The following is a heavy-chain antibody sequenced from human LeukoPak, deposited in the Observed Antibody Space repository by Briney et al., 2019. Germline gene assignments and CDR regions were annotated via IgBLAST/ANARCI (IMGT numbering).Heavy chain of an antibody. J-gene: IGHJ4*02. Sequence: GSSVKVSCKASGGTFSTYAISWVRQAPGQGLEWMGGIIPIFGTANYAQKFQGRVTMTTDTSTSTAYMELRSLRSDDTAVYYCARGITMVRGLIPYYFDYWGQGTLVTVSS. V-gene: IGHV1-69*05. CDR3: ARGITMVRGLIPYYFDY. CDR1: GGTFSTYA. D-gene: IGHD3-10*01. CDR2: IIPIFGTA.